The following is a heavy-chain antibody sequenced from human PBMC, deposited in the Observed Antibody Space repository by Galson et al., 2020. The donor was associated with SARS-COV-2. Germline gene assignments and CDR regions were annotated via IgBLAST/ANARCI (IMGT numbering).Heavy chain of an antibody. J-gene: IGHJ4*02. Sequence: GESLKISCAASGFIFSTYAMHWVRQAPGKGLEWVAVISYDGSNNYYADSVKGRFTLSRDNCKNTLYLQMNSLRAEDTAVYYCAKSRDGYKFFDYWGQGTLVTVSS. CDR1: GFIFSTYA. D-gene: IGHD5-12*01. CDR2: ISYDGSNN. V-gene: IGHV3-30-3*01. CDR3: AKSRDGYKFFDY.